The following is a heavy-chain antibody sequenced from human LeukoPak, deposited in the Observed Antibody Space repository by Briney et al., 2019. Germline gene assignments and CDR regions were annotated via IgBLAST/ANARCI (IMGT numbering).Heavy chain of an antibody. V-gene: IGHV4-61*02. Sequence: SQTLSLTCTVSGGSISSGSYYWSWIRQPAGKGLEWIGRIYTSGSTNYNPSLKSRVTMSVDTSKNQFSLKLSSVTAADTAVYYCARDSPPGGSPLPHFDYWGQGTLVTVSS. J-gene: IGHJ4*02. CDR2: IYTSGST. D-gene: IGHD1-26*01. CDR1: GGSISSGSYY. CDR3: ARDSPPGGSPLPHFDY.